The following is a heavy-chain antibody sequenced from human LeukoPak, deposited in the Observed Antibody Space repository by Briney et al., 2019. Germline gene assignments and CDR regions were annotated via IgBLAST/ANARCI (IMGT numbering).Heavy chain of an antibody. V-gene: IGHV3-48*01. CDR1: GFTLSSYS. Sequence: AGGSLRLSCATSGFTLSSYSMNWVRQAPGKGLEWVSYISSGSTTIYYADSVKGRFTISRDNAKNSLYLQMNSLRAEDTAVYYCARDVEQWLVRVYYFDYWGQETLVTVSS. J-gene: IGHJ4*02. CDR2: ISSGSTTI. CDR3: ARDVEQWLVRVYYFDY. D-gene: IGHD6-19*01.